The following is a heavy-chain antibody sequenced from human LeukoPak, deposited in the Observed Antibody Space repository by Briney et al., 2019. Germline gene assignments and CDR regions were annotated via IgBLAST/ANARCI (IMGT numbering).Heavy chain of an antibody. D-gene: IGHD1-26*01. V-gene: IGHV3-30-3*01. CDR2: ISYDGSNK. CDR1: GFTFSSYA. CDR3: ARRRIVGSTDDAFDI. J-gene: IGHJ3*02. Sequence: GGSLRLSCAASGFTFSSYAMHWVRQAPGKGLEWVAVISYDGSNKYYADSVKGRFTISRDNSNNTLYLQMNSLRADDTAIYYCARRRIVGSTDDAFDIWGQGTMVTLSS.